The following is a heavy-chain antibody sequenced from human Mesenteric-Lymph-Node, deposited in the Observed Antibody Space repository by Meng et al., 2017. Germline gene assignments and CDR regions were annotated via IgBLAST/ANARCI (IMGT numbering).Heavy chain of an antibody. CDR1: GFTFSNYW. V-gene: IGHV3-7*01. J-gene: IGHJ4*02. CDR3: AKALTFGGVIVRVYFDY. Sequence: GESLKISCVASGFTFSNYWMNWVRQAPGKGLEWVANIKQDGSVKNYVDSVRGRFTISRDNAKNSLYLQMNSLRAEDTAVYYCAKALTFGGVIVRVYFDYWGQGTLVTVSS. D-gene: IGHD3-16*02. CDR2: IKQDGSVK.